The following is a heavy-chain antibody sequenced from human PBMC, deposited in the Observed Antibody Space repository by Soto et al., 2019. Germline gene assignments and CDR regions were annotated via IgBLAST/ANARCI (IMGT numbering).Heavy chain of an antibody. CDR1: GYRKSRYL. J-gene: IGHJ4*01. CDR3: ARDFDY. V-gene: IGHV1-3*01. CDR2: INAGNGNT. Sequence: VKVYWKGVGYRKSRYLRDWVSKKKRQRLEWMGWINAGNGNTKYSQKFQGRVTITRDTSASTAYMELSSLRSEDTAVYYCARDFDYWGHGTLVTVSS.